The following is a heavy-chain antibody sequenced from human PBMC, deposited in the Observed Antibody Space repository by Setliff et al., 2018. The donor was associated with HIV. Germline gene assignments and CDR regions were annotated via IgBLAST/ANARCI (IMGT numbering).Heavy chain of an antibody. Sequence: GASVKVSCKASGYSLSTYAISWVRQATGQGLEWMGWIDSNNGNRNFAQKFRGRVTMTTDISTNTAYMEVRSLSFDDTAVYYCVRLTADRTNYYYYMDVWGKGTTVTVSS. CDR3: VRLTADRTNYYYYMDV. CDR1: GYSLSTYA. CDR2: IDSNNGNR. J-gene: IGHJ6*03. V-gene: IGHV1-18*01. D-gene: IGHD2-8*01.